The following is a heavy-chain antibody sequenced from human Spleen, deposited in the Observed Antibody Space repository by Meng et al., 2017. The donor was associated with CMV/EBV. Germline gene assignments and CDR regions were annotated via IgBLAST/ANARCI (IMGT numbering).Heavy chain of an antibody. J-gene: IGHJ5*02. CDR3: ARFRYYDILTGYYKNNWFDP. CDR1: RREA. D-gene: IGHD3-9*01. CDR2: IIPILGIA. V-gene: IGHV1-69*10. Sequence: RREASRGVRQAPGQGLEGMGGIIPILGIANYAQKCQGRVTITADKSTSKAYMELSSLRSEDTAVYYCARFRYYDILTGYYKNNWFDPWGQGTLVTVSS.